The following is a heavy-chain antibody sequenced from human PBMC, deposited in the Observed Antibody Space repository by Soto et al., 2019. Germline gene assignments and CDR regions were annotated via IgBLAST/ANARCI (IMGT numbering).Heavy chain of an antibody. CDR3: ARSTGYSTSWEDYYYYGMDV. V-gene: IGHV3-23*01. J-gene: IGHJ6*02. CDR2: ISGSGGSI. CDR1: GFTFSSYA. Sequence: PGGSLRLSCAASGFTFSSYAMSWVRQAPGKGLEWVSVISGSGGSIYCADSVKGRFTISRDNSENTLYLQMNSLRTEDTAIYYCARSTGYSTSWEDYYYYGMDVWGQGTRVTVSS. D-gene: IGHD6-13*01.